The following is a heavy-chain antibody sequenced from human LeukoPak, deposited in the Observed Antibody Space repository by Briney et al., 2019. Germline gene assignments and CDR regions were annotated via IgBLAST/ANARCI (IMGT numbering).Heavy chain of an antibody. D-gene: IGHD4-11*01. J-gene: IGHJ6*03. Sequence: GGSLRLSCAASGFSFNSYTIKWVRQAPGKGLEWVSAITSRGTHIYNADSVKGRFTISRDNAENSAYLQMSSLRAEDTAVYYCARVAQGATTENYYYYYMDVWGKGTTVTVSS. CDR2: ITSRGTHI. CDR1: GFSFNSYT. CDR3: ARVAQGATTENYYYYYMDV. V-gene: IGHV3-21*01.